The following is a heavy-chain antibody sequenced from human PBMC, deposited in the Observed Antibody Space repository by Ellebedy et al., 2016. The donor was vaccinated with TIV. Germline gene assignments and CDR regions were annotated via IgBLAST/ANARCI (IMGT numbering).Heavy chain of an antibody. CDR2: IYYSGNT. Sequence: SETLSLTCTVSGGSISTYFWSWIRQPPGKGLEWIGYIYYSGNTNYNPSLMSRVTISLETSKNRFSLNLTSVTAADTAVYYCARGMTLIDYWGQGTLVTVSP. CDR1: GGSISTYF. CDR3: ARGMTLIDY. V-gene: IGHV4-59*01. J-gene: IGHJ4*02.